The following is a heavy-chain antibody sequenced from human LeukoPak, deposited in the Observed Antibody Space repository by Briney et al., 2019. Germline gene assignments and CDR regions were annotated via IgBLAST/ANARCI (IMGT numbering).Heavy chain of an antibody. CDR3: AKDIGSGWLDHAFDI. D-gene: IGHD6-19*01. J-gene: IGHJ3*02. CDR1: GFTFSSYA. V-gene: IGHV3-23*01. Sequence: GGSLSLSCAASGFTFSSYALSWVRPAQGKGLEWVSAISGSGGSTYYADSVKGRFTISRDNSKNTLYLQMNSLRAEDTAVYYCAKDIGSGWLDHAFDIWGQGTMVTVSS. CDR2: ISGSGGST.